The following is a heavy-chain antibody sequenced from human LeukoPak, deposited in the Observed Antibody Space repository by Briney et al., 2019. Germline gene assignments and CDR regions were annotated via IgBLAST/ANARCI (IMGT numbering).Heavy chain of an antibody. CDR2: ISYHGSNT. D-gene: IGHD3-9*01. Sequence: PGGSLRLSCAASGFTFSNYAMHWVRQAPGKGLEWVAVISYHGSNTYYADSVKGRFTISRDNSKNTLYLQMNSLRAEDTAVYFCASDWLYDYWGQGTLVTVSS. V-gene: IGHV3-30-3*01. CDR3: ASDWLYDY. J-gene: IGHJ4*02. CDR1: GFTFSNYA.